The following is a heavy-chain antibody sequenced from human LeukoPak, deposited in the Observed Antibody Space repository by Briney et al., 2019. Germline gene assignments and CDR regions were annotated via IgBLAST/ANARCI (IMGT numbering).Heavy chain of an antibody. CDR2: IYSDNT. CDR3: ARTTEGYCSSASCFGFSYSYYMDV. Sequence: GGSLRLSCTVSGFTVSSNSMSWVRQAPGKGLEWVSFIYSDNTHYSDSVKGRFTISRDNSKNTLYLQMDSLRAEDTAMYYCARTTEGYCSSASCFGFSYSYYMDVWGKGTTVTISS. CDR1: GFTVSSNS. V-gene: IGHV3-53*01. D-gene: IGHD2-2*01. J-gene: IGHJ6*03.